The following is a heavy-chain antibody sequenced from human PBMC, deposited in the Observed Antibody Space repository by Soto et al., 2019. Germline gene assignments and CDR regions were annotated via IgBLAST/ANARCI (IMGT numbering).Heavy chain of an antibody. D-gene: IGHD2-2*01. J-gene: IGHJ6*02. CDR1: GGSISSYY. V-gene: IGHV4-59*01. CDR2: IHYSGST. Sequence: QVQLQESGPGLVKPSETLSLTCTVSGGSISSYYWSWIRQSPGKGLEWIGYIHYSGSTKSNPSLKGRVTISVDTSRNQVSLKLSSVTAADSAVYFCARARYQLLHPYYYGMEVWGQGTTVTVSS. CDR3: ARARYQLLHPYYYGMEV.